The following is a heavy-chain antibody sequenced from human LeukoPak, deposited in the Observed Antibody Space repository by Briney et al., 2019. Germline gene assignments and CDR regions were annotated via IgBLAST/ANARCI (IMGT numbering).Heavy chain of an antibody. CDR3: ARGPYGDYLSWFDP. J-gene: IGHJ5*02. V-gene: IGHV4-34*01. CDR2: INHSGST. D-gene: IGHD4-17*01. CDR1: GGSFSGYY. Sequence: SETLSLTCAVYGGSFSGYYWSWIRQPPGKGLEWIGEINHSGSTNYNPSLKSRVTISVDTSKNQFSLKLSSVTAADTAVYYCARGPYGDYLSWFDPWGQGTPVTVSS.